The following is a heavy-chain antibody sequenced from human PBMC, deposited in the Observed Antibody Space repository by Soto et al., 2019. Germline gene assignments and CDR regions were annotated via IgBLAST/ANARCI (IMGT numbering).Heavy chain of an antibody. CDR2: ISAYNGNT. V-gene: IGHV1-18*04. CDR3: ARVRGYYGGNRHFDY. J-gene: IGHJ4*02. Sequence: ASVKVSCKASGYTFTSHGISWVRQAPGQGLEWMGWISAYNGNTNYAQKLQGRVTMTTDTSTSTAYMELRSLRSDDTAVYYCARVRGYYGGNRHFDYWGQGTLVTVSS. CDR1: GYTFTSHG. D-gene: IGHD4-17*01.